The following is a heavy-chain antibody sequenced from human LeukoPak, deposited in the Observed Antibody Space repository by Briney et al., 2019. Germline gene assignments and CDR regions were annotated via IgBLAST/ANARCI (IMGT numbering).Heavy chain of an antibody. J-gene: IGHJ5*02. Sequence: GGSLRLSCAASRFTFDDYAMHWVRQAPGKGLEWVSGISWNSGSIGYADSVKGRFTISRDNAKNSLYLQMNSLRAEDTALYYCAKASDGSGSYYNNWFDPWGQGTLVTVSS. D-gene: IGHD3-10*01. V-gene: IGHV3-9*01. CDR1: RFTFDDYA. CDR3: AKASDGSGSYYNNWFDP. CDR2: ISWNSGSI.